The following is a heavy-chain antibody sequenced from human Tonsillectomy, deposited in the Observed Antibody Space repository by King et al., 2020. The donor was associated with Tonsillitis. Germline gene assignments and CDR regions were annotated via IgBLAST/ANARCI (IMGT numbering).Heavy chain of an antibody. D-gene: IGHD2-15*01. CDR1: GFTFSSYA. J-gene: IGHJ4*02. CDR3: AKSGYWRRGSCSRPFNY. Sequence: VQLVESGGGLVQPGGSLRLSCAASGFTFSSYAMSWVRQAPGKGLEWVSAISGSGGSTYYADAVKGRFTISRDNSKNTLYLQMNSLRAEDTAVYYCAKSGYWRRGSCSRPFNYWGQGTLVTVSS. CDR2: ISGSGGST. V-gene: IGHV3-23*04.